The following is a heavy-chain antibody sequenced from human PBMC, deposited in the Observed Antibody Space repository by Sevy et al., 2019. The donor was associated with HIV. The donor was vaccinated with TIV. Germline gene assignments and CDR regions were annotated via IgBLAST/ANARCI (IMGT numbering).Heavy chain of an antibody. J-gene: IGHJ5*01. CDR2: ISSSGTTI. Sequence: GGSLRLSCEASEFTFSSYEMNWVRQAPGKGLEWVSYISSSGTTIKYVDSVKGRFTISRDNAKNSLYMQMNSLRAEDTAVYYCARVDTNYDKGFDPWGQGTLVTVSS. D-gene: IGHD3-22*01. CDR3: ARVDTNYDKGFDP. CDR1: EFTFSSYE. V-gene: IGHV3-48*03.